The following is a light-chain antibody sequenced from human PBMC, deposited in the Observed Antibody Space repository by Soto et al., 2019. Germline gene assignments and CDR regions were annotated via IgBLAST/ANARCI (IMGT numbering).Light chain of an antibody. CDR1: QSVSGSY. CDR2: GAS. Sequence: VVLTQSPGTLSLSPGERATLSCRASQSVSGSYLAWYQQKPGQAPRLLIYGASTRATGIPDRFSGSGSGTDFTLTISRLEPEDFVVYYCLQYGTSAKTFGQGTKVEIK. J-gene: IGKJ1*01. V-gene: IGKV3-20*01. CDR3: LQYGTSAKT.